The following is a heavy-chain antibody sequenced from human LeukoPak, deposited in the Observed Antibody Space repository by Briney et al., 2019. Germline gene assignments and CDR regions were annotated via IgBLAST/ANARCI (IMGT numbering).Heavy chain of an antibody. CDR2: ISSSSSYI. CDR3: ARAGYCSGGSCYSEGSYYYYYYGMDV. Sequence: GGSLRLSCAASGFTFSSYSMNWVSQAPGKGLEWVSSISSSSSYIYYADSVKGRFTISRDNAKNSLYLQMNSLRAEDTAVYYCARAGYCSGGSCYSEGSYYYYYYGMDVWGQGTTVTVSS. D-gene: IGHD2-15*01. CDR1: GFTFSSYS. J-gene: IGHJ6*02. V-gene: IGHV3-21*01.